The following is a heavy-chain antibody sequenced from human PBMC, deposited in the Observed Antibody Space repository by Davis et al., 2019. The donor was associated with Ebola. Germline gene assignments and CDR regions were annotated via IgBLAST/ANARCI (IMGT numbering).Heavy chain of an antibody. V-gene: IGHV3-7*01. CDR2: IKQDGSEK. Sequence: GESLKISCAASGFTFSSYWMSWVRQAPGKGLEWVANIKQDGSEKYYVDSVKGRFTISRDNAKNSLYLQMNSLRAEDTAVYYCARDSSSSYSFDYWGQGTLVTVSS. D-gene: IGHD6-13*01. J-gene: IGHJ4*02. CDR1: GFTFSSYW. CDR3: ARDSSSSYSFDY.